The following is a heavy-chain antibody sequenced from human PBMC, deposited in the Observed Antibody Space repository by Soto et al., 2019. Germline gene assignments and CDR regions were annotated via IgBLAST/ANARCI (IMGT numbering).Heavy chain of an antibody. CDR2: ISSSSSYI. V-gene: IGHV3-21*01. J-gene: IGHJ6*02. Sequence: ESGGGLVKPGGSLRLSCAASGFSFGTYTMNWVRQAPGMGLEWVSSISSSSSYIYYADSVKGRFTISRDNAKNSLFLQLNSLGAEDTAVYYCAREGGTYYYYYGMDVWGQGTTVTVSS. D-gene: IGHD1-26*01. CDR1: GFSFGTYT. CDR3: AREGGTYYYYYGMDV.